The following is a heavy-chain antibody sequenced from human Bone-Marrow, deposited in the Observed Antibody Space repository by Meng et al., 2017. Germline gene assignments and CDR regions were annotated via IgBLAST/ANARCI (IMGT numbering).Heavy chain of an antibody. CDR3: ARGRRNEPLFDY. D-gene: IGHD1-14*01. J-gene: IGHJ4*02. CDR2: LIAVFDKT. Sequence: QVQLVQSGAEAKKPGSSVKVACKTSGGSFSTHTFSWVRQAPGQGLEWMGGLIAVFDKTKAAPRFQDRVTFTADESTSTAYMELSSLTFDDTAVYFCARGRRNEPLFDYWGQGTLVTVSS. CDR1: GGSFSTHT. V-gene: IGHV1-69*13.